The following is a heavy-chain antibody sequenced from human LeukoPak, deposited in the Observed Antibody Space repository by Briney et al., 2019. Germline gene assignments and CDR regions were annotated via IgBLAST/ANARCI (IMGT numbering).Heavy chain of an antibody. CDR1: GFTFTSYA. Sequence: GGSLRLSCAASGFTFTSYAMSWVRQAPGKGLEWVSAISGSGGATYYADSVKGRFTISRDNSKNTLYLQMNSLRAEDTAVYYCAKDGYCSSTSCYPAPYWGQGTLVTVSS. CDR3: AKDGYCSSTSCYPAPY. D-gene: IGHD2-2*01. CDR2: ISGSGGAT. V-gene: IGHV3-23*01. J-gene: IGHJ4*02.